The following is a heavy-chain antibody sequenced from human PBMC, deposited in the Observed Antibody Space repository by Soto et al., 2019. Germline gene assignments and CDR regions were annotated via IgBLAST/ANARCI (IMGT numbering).Heavy chain of an antibody. CDR2: IYYSGST. Sequence: SETLPLTCTVSGGSIGSYYWSWIRQPPGKGLEWIGYIYYSGSTNYNPSLKSRVTISLDTSKNQFSLKLSSVTAADTAVYYCARDQGIAVAVFDYWGQGTLVTVSS. CDR1: GGSIGSYY. J-gene: IGHJ4*02. CDR3: ARDQGIAVAVFDY. D-gene: IGHD6-19*01. V-gene: IGHV4-59*01.